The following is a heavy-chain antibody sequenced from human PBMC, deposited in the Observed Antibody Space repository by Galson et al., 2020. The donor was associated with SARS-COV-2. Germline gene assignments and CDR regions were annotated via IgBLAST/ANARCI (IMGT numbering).Heavy chain of an antibody. CDR1: GGSFSGYY. D-gene: IGHD4-4*01. V-gene: IGHV4-34*01. J-gene: IGHJ6*03. CDR3: ARSTVHYYYSMDV. Sequence: SETLSLTCAVYGGSFSGYYWSWIRQPPGKGLEWIGEINHSGSTNYNPSLKSRVTISVDTSKNQFSLKLSPVTAADTAVYYCARSTVHYYYSMDVGGKGATVTVSS. CDR2: INHSGST.